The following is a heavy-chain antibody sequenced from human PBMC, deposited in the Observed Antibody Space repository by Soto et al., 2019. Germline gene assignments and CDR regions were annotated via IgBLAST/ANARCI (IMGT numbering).Heavy chain of an antibody. CDR1: GVSISSYY. J-gene: IGHJ4*02. D-gene: IGHD6-19*01. CDR2: IYYSGST. V-gene: IGHV4-59*01. CDR3: ARGRSSGWFRSLVDY. Sequence: PSETLSLTCTVSGVSISSYYWSWIRQHPGKGLEWIGYIYYSGSTYYNPSLKSRVTISVDTSKNQFSLKLSSVTAADTAVYYCARGRSSGWFRSLVDYWGQGTLVTVS.